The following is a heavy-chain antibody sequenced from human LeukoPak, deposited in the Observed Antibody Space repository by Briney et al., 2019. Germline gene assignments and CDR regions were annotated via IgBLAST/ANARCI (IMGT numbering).Heavy chain of an antibody. Sequence: SETLSLTCTVSGGSISSYYWSWIRQPPGKGLEWIGYIYYSGGSNYNPSLKSRVSTSVDTSQNPLSIRMSSVSAADTAVYYCARTLGYCSGGRCNADAFHIWGQGTMVTVS. CDR1: GGSISSYY. CDR2: IYYSGGS. V-gene: IGHV4-59*01. D-gene: IGHD2-15*01. CDR3: ARTLGYCSGGRCNADAFHI. J-gene: IGHJ3*02.